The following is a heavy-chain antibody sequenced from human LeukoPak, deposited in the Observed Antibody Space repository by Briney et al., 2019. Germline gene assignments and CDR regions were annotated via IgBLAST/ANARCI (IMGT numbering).Heavy chain of an antibody. V-gene: IGHV5-51*01. CDR1: GYSFSTDW. CDR2: IFPGDSNT. D-gene: IGHD4-23*01. CDR3: ARLDSGNSGGGFDI. J-gene: IGHJ3*02. Sequence: GESLKISCKGSGYSFSTDWIGWVRQMPGKGLEWMGIIFPGDSNTKNSPSFQGQVTISADKSISTAYLQWSSLKASDTAMYYCARLDSGNSGGGFDIWGQGTMVTVS.